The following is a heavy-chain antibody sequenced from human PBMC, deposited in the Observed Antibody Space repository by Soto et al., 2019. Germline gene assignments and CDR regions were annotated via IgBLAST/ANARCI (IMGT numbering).Heavy chain of an antibody. Sequence: GGSLRLSCAASGFTFSNAWMSWVRQAPGKGLEWVGRIKSKTDGGTTDYAAPVKGRFTISRDDSKNTLYLQMNSLKTEDTAVYYCTTDPSIAARPRWNYWGQGTLVTVSS. CDR2: IKSKTDGGTT. J-gene: IGHJ4*02. D-gene: IGHD6-6*01. CDR3: TTDPSIAARPRWNY. CDR1: GFTFSNAW. V-gene: IGHV3-15*01.